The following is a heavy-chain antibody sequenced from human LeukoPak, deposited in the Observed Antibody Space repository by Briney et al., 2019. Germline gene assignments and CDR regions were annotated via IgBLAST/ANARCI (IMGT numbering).Heavy chain of an antibody. Sequence: GGSLRLSCTASGFTFSSYTMSWVRQAPGKGLKWVSTITTCGPNTYYADSVKGRFTVSRDDSKDTLYLQMNSLRAEDTAVYYCAKDGGLWVSAHWGDSWGRGTLVTVSS. CDR1: GFTFSSYT. CDR3: AKDGGLWVSAHWGDS. D-gene: IGHD7-27*01. V-gene: IGHV3-23*01. J-gene: IGHJ4*02. CDR2: ITTCGPNT.